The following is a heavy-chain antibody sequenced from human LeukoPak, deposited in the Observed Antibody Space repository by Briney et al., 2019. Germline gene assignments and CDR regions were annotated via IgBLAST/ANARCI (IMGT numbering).Heavy chain of an antibody. J-gene: IGHJ5*02. CDR3: VRIPNSANFPNWFDP. CDR2: ISSSSNYI. V-gene: IGHV3-21*01. Sequence: GGSLRLSCAASGFTFSSSTMNWVRQAPGKGLEWVSSISSSSNYIYYADSVKGRFTISRDNAKNSLHLQMNSLRADDTAVYYCVRIPNSANFPNWFDPWGQGTLVTVSS. CDR1: GFTFSSST. D-gene: IGHD4/OR15-4a*01.